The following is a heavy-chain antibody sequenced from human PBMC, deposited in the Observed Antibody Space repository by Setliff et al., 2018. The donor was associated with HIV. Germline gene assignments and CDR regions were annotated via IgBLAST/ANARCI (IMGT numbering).Heavy chain of an antibody. CDR1: GGSISSSSYY. J-gene: IGHJ4*02. V-gene: IGHV4-39*01. CDR2: IYYSGRT. CDR3: ASPASGGSSGQYHY. D-gene: IGHD6-19*01. Sequence: TSETLSLTCTVSGGSISSSSYYWGWIRQPPGKGLEWIGSIYYSGRTYYNPSLKSRVTISVDTSKNQFSLKLSSVTAAATAVYYCASPASGGSSGQYHYRGQGTLVTVSS.